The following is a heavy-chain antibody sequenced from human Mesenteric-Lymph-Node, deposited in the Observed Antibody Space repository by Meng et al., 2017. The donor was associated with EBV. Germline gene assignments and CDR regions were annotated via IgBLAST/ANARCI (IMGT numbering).Heavy chain of an antibody. CDR1: GGSVSGYY. J-gene: IGHJ4*02. CDR3: ASRSGHSDY. D-gene: IGHD3-10*01. CDR2: IGEINHREIT. V-gene: IGHV4-34*01. Sequence: QVRLQQWGAGLLKPSETLSLTCAVYGGSVSGYYWSWVRQPPGKGLEWIGEIGEINHREITSYSPSLKSRVTMSVDTSNNQFSLKLSSVTAADTAGYYCASRSGHSDYWGQGTLVTVSS.